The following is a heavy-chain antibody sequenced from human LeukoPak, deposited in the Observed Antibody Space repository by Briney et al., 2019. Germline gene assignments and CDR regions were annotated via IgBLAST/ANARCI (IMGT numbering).Heavy chain of an antibody. CDR2: IYWDVAK. D-gene: IGHD3-22*01. CDR3: ARTKATNYYDSGGYRDY. CDR1: GFSLSTCGVG. J-gene: IGHJ4*02. Sequence: ESGPTLVKPTQTLTLTFTFPGFSLSTCGVGVRWIRQPSGKALEWIALIYWDVAKRYSPSLKSRLTITKDTSKIQVVLTMTNMDPVDTATYYCARTKATNYYDSGGYRDYWGQGSLVTVSS. V-gene: IGHV2-5*02.